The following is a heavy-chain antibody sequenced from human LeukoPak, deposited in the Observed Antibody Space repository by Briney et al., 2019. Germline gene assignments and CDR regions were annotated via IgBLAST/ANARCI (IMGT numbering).Heavy chain of an antibody. D-gene: IGHD5-24*01. CDR1: GFTFSDYY. Sequence: GGSLRLSCAASGFTFSDYYMSWIRQAPGKGLEWVSYISSSGSTIYYADSVKGRFTISRDNAKNSLYLQMNSLRAEETAVYYCGRDHGMATNFDYWGQGTLVTVSS. CDR3: GRDHGMATNFDY. V-gene: IGHV3-11*01. CDR2: ISSSGSTI. J-gene: IGHJ4*02.